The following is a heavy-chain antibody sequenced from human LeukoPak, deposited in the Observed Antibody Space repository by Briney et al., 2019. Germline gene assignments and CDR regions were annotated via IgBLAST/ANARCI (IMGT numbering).Heavy chain of an antibody. Sequence: SVKVSCKASGFTFTSSAMQWVRQARGQRLEWIGWIVVGSGNTNYAQKFQERVTITRNTSISTAYMELSSLRSEDTAVYYCARYMASYDAFDIWGQGTMVTVSS. CDR3: ARYMASYDAFDI. CDR2: IVVGSGNT. CDR1: GFTFTSSA. J-gene: IGHJ3*02. V-gene: IGHV1-58*02. D-gene: IGHD5-12*01.